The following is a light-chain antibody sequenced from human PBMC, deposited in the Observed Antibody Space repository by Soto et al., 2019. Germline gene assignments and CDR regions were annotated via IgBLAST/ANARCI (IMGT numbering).Light chain of an antibody. Sequence: QSALTQPASVSGSPGQSITISCTGTSSDLAIYNYVSWYQQQPGKAPKVMIYQVTNRPSGVSNRFSGSRSGNTASLTISGLQAEDEADYYCSSYTDSSNDVFGTGTKLTVL. V-gene: IGLV2-14*01. CDR3: SSYTDSSNDV. CDR1: SSDLAIYNY. J-gene: IGLJ1*01. CDR2: QVT.